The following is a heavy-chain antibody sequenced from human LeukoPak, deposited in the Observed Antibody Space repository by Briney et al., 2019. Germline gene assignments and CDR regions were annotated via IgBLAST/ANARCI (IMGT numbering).Heavy chain of an antibody. J-gene: IGHJ3*02. CDR2: TYYRSKWYN. D-gene: IGHD1-7*01. V-gene: IGHV6-1*01. Sequence: SQTLSLTCAISGDSVSSNSAAWNWIRQSPSRGLEWLGRTYYRSKWYNDYAVSVKSRITINPDTSKNQFSLKLSSVTAADTAVYHCARGVRGNWNYWAGSFGAFDIWGQGTMVTVSS. CDR3: ARGVRGNWNYWAGSFGAFDI. CDR1: GDSVSSNSAA.